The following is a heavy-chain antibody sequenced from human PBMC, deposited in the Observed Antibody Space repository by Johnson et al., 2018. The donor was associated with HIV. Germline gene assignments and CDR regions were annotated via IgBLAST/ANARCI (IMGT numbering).Heavy chain of an antibody. D-gene: IGHD6-19*01. Sequence: QVQLVESGGGVVQPGRSLRLSCTASGFPFSSYGMHWVRQAPGRGLEWVAVMWYDGSNKYYADSVKGRFTISRDNSKNTLYLQMNSLRAEDTAVYYGAREKQWLVRGGRAFDIWGQGTMVTVSS. J-gene: IGHJ3*02. CDR1: GFPFSSYG. CDR3: AREKQWLVRGGRAFDI. V-gene: IGHV3-30*19. CDR2: MWYDGSNK.